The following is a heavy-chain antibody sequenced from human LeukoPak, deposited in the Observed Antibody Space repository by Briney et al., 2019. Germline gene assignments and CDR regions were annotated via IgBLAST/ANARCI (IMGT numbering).Heavy chain of an antibody. CDR2: IRDSGET. Sequence: GGSLRLSCAGSGFSVSNYYMSWVRQAPGKGLEWVSLIRDSGETFYAESVKGRFTISRDNSKNTMYLQMNRLRVEDTGVCFCARDRAVTQDWVEFDPWGQGTLVTVSS. V-gene: IGHV3-66*02. D-gene: IGHD4-17*01. J-gene: IGHJ5*02. CDR1: GFSVSNYY. CDR3: ARDRAVTQDWVEFDP.